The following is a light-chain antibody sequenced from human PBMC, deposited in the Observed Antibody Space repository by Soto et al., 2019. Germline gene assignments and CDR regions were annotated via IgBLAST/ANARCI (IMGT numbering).Light chain of an antibody. J-gene: IGKJ1*01. CDR3: HQYYNWPRT. CDR2: GAS. V-gene: IGKV3-15*01. CDR1: QSVSSN. Sequence: VMTQSAVTLSVSPGERATLSCRASQSVSSNLAWYQQKPGQAPRLLIYGASTRATGIPARFSGSGSGTEFTLTISSLQSEDFAVYYCHQYYNWPRTFGQGTKVDIK.